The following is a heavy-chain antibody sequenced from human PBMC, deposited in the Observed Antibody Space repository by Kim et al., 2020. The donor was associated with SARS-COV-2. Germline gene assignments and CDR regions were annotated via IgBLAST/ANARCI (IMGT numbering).Heavy chain of an antibody. Sequence: GESLKISCKGSGYSFTSYWIGWVRQMPGKGLEWMGIIYPGDSDTRYSPSFQGQVTISADKSISTAYLQWSSLKASDTAMYYCARSFLRLGELSLTPPYYYYGMDVWGQGTTVTVSS. CDR1: GYSFTSYW. D-gene: IGHD3-16*02. V-gene: IGHV5-51*01. CDR3: ARSFLRLGELSLTPPYYYYGMDV. CDR2: IYPGDSDT. J-gene: IGHJ6*02.